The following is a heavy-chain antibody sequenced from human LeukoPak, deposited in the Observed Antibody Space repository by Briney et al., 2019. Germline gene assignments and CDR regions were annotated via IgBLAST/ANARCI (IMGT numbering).Heavy chain of an antibody. D-gene: IGHD1-26*01. CDR3: AKVGRGGYHFDY. CDR1: GLTFSSYA. CDR2: ISGSGGGT. J-gene: IGHJ4*02. Sequence: GGSLRLSCAASGLTFSSYAMSWVRQAPGKGLEWVSAISGSGGGTYYADSVRGRFAISRDNSKNTLYLQMNSLRAEDTAVYYCAKVGRGGYHFDYWGQGTLVTVSS. V-gene: IGHV3-23*01.